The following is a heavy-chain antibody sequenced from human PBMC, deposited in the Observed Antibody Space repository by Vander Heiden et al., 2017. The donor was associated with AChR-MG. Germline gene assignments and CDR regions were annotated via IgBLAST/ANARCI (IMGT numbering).Heavy chain of an antibody. V-gene: IGHV4-34*01. Sequence: QVQQQQWGARLLKPSETLSLECGVYGESSSGYYWIWIRQSPGKGLEWLGEVNNRGATNYNPSLKSRVSISVATFSLSLTSVTAADTAVYYCTRGWGLGVWDQGTTVTVSS. J-gene: IGHJ6*02. CDR1: GESSSGYY. CDR3: TRGWGLGV. CDR2: VNNRGAT.